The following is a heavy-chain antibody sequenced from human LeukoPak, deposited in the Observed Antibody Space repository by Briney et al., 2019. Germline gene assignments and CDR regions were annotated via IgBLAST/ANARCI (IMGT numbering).Heavy chain of an antibody. D-gene: IGHD4-17*01. J-gene: IGHJ4*02. Sequence: PSETLSLTCTVSEGSLSGYYSSWIRQPPGKGLEWIGYIYYSGSTNYNASLKSRVIISVDTSKNQFSLKLSSVTAADTAVYYCARHLSYGDSNYFDYWGQGTLVTVSS. CDR1: EGSLSGYY. CDR2: IYYSGST. V-gene: IGHV4-59*08. CDR3: ARHLSYGDSNYFDY.